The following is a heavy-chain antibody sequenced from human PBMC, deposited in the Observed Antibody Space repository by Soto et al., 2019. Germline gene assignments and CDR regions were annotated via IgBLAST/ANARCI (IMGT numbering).Heavy chain of an antibody. CDR3: ARENTVTRLGY. Sequence: QVQLVESGGGVVQPGRSLRLSCAASGFTFSSYGMHWVRQAPGKGLEWVAVICYDGSNKYYADSVKGRFTISRDNSKNTLYLKMNTLRAEDTAVYYCARENTVTRLGYWGQGTLVTVSS. V-gene: IGHV3-33*01. CDR1: GFTFSSYG. J-gene: IGHJ4*02. CDR2: ICYDGSNK. D-gene: IGHD4-17*01.